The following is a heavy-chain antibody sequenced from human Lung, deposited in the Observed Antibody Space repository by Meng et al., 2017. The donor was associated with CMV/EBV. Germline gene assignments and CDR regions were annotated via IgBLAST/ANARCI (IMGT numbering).Heavy chain of an antibody. V-gene: IGHV3-30-3*01. Sequence: GGSLRLSCAASGFTFSSYAMHWVRQAPGKGLEWVAVISYDGSNKYYADSVKGRFTISRDNSKNTLYLQMNSLRAEDTAVYYCARSLARYSSSWYRYWGQGTLVTVSS. CDR3: ARSLARYSSSWYRY. J-gene: IGHJ4*02. D-gene: IGHD6-13*01. CDR1: GFTFSSYA. CDR2: ISYDGSNK.